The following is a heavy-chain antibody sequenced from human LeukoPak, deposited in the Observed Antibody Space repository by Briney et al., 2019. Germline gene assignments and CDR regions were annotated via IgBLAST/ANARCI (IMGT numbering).Heavy chain of an antibody. J-gene: IGHJ6*03. CDR3: ARHPTLLTKSHYYYYYMDV. D-gene: IGHD4-11*01. V-gene: IGHV5-51*01. CDR1: GYSFTSYW. Sequence: GESLKISCKGSGYSFTSYWIGWVRQMPGKGLEWMGIIYPGDSDTRYSPSFQGQVTISADKSISTAYLQWSSLKASDTAMYYCARHPTLLTKSHYYYYYMDVWGKGTTVTVSS. CDR2: IYPGDSDT.